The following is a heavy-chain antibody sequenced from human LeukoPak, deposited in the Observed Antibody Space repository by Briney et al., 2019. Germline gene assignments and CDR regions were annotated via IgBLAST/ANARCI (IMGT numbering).Heavy chain of an antibody. J-gene: IGHJ4*02. CDR1: GFTFNNYG. D-gene: IGHD5-12*01. CDR2: IWYNGNNQ. CDR3: ARDSPGYGAYAH. V-gene: IGHV3-30*02. Sequence: GGSQRLSCAASGFTFNNYGMHRVRQAPGKGLEWVAFIWYNGNNQYYADSVKGRFTISRDNSKNTLYLQMNSLKGDDTAVYYCARDSPGYGAYAHWGRGTLVTVSS.